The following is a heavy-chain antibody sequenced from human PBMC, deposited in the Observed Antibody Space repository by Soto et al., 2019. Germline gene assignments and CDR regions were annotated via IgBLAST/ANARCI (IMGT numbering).Heavy chain of an antibody. CDR1: GFTFSNYA. D-gene: IGHD3-22*01. CDR2: ISDSVGMT. CDR3: AKGDNSDTSVYYYSVGSRTYGLDV. Sequence: WGSLRLSCAASGFTFSNYAMNWVRQAPGKGLEWVAGISDSVGMTYYADSVKGRFTISRDNSKSTLYLQMNSLRAEDTAVYYCAKGDNSDTSVYYYSVGSRTYGLDVWGKGNTVTVSS. V-gene: IGHV3-23*01. J-gene: IGHJ6*04.